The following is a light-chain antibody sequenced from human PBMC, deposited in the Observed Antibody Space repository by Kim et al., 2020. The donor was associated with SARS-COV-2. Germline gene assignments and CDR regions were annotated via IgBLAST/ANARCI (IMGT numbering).Light chain of an antibody. CDR3: QQYDTYST. V-gene: IGKV1-5*01. CDR1: QSINSW. Sequence: DIQMTQSPSTLSASVGDRVTITCRASQSINSWLAWYQQKPGKAPKLLISDASNLESGVPSRFSGSGSGTEFTLTISSLQPDDFATYYCQQYDTYSTFGQGTKLEI. J-gene: IGKJ2*01. CDR2: DAS.